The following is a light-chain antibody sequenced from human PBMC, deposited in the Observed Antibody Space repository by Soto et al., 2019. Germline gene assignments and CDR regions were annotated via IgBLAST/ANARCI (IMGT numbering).Light chain of an antibody. V-gene: IGLV2-14*03. CDR2: EVI. J-gene: IGLJ1*01. CDR3: SSYTSTSTLHYV. CDR1: SSDVGSYNY. Sequence: QSALTQPGSVSGSPGQSISISCIGTSSDVGSYNYVSWYQQHPGRAPKLMIYEVINRPSGVSNRFSGSKSGNTASLTISGLQAEDEADYYCSSYTSTSTLHYVFGTGTKLTVL.